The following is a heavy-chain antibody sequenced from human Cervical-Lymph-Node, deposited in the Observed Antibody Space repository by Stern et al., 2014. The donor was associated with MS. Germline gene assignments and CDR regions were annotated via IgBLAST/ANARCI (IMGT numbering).Heavy chain of an antibody. CDR1: GFSVSTNY. D-gene: IGHD3-3*01. Sequence: EVQLVPSGGGLVQPGGSLRLSCAVSGFSVSTNYMNWVRQAPGKGLECVSIIYSDGRTSYADSVKGRFSISRDDSKNTLYLEMNSLRAEDTAVYYCARAGVWDVLDNWGQGTLVTVSS. V-gene: IGHV3-53*01. CDR3: ARAGVWDVLDN. CDR2: IYSDGRT. J-gene: IGHJ4*02.